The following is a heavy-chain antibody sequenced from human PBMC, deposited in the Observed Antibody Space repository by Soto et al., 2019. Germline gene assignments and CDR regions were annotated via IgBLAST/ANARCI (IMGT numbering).Heavy chain of an antibody. CDR3: AKDFGVRGYVPVYFDY. CDR1: GFTFSSYA. V-gene: IGHV3-23*01. CDR2: ISGSGGST. J-gene: IGHJ4*02. D-gene: IGHD3-3*01. Sequence: GGSLRLSCAASGFTFSSYAMSWVRQAPGKGLEWVSAISGSGGSTYYADSVKGRFTISRDNSKNTLYLQMNSLRAEDTAVYYYAKDFGVRGYVPVYFDYWGQGTLVTVSS.